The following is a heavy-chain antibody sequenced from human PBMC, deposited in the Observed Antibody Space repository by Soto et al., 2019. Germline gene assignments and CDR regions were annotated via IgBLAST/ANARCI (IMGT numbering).Heavy chain of an antibody. V-gene: IGHV2-5*01. Sequence: QVTVKESGPTLAKPTQTLTLTCSFTGFSLSSSGAGVGWFRQSPRKALEWLALIYWNDEIRYSPSLASRLTITKVTSKDQVVLTLTNLGPVDTATYYCSHLDLRGFSDYTHGWDVWRQGTTVTVSS. CDR2: IYWNDEI. CDR3: SHLDLRGFSDYTHGWDV. J-gene: IGHJ6*02. CDR1: GFSLSSSGAG. D-gene: IGHD4-17*01.